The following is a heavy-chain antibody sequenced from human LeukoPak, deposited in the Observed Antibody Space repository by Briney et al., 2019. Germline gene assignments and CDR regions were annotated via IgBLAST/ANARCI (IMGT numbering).Heavy chain of an antibody. J-gene: IGHJ2*01. D-gene: IGHD2-2*01. V-gene: IGHV4-59*01. CDR2: IYYSGST. CDR3: ARDLLVGPNGYWYFDL. Sequence: SETLSLTCTVSGGSISSYYWSWIRQPPGKGLEWIGYIYYSGSTNYNPSLKSRVTISVDTSKNQFSLKLSSVTAADTALYYCARDLLVGPNGYWYFDLWGRGTLVTVSS. CDR1: GGSISSYY.